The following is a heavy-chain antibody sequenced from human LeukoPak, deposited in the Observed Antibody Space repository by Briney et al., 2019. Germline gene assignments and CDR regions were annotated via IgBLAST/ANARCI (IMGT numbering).Heavy chain of an antibody. CDR3: ARDEDAYCSSTSCYYY. CDR1: GYTFTGYY. V-gene: IGHV1-69*13. Sequence: ASVKVSCKASGYTFTGYYMHWVRQAPGQGLEWMGGIIPIFGTANYAQKFQGRVTITADESTSTAYMELSSLRSEDTAVYYCARDEDAYCSSTSCYYYWGQGTLVTVSS. CDR2: IIPIFGTA. D-gene: IGHD2-2*01. J-gene: IGHJ4*02.